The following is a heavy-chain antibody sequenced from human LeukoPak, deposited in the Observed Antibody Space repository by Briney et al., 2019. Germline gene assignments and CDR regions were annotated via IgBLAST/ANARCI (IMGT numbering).Heavy chain of an antibody. Sequence: SQTLSLTCTVSGGSISSGDYYWSWIRQPPGKGLEWIGCIYYSGSTYYNPSLKSRVTISVDTSKNQFSLKLSSVTAADTAVYYCARGLAPGYSSSWGPDYWGQGTLVTVSS. CDR2: IYYSGST. V-gene: IGHV4-30-4*01. J-gene: IGHJ4*02. CDR1: GGSISSGDYY. D-gene: IGHD6-19*01. CDR3: ARGLAPGYSSSWGPDY.